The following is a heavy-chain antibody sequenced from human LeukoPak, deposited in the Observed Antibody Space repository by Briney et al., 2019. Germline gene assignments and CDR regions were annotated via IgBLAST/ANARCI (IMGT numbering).Heavy chain of an antibody. V-gene: IGHV1-46*04. J-gene: IGHJ4*02. CDR2: INPLSGST. D-gene: IGHD2-21*01. CDR1: GYTFTSYL. CDR3: GRSVAFREIPRDF. Sequence: ASVKVSCKTSGYTFTSYLIHWVRQAPEQGLEWMGIINPLSGSTTYAQNLQGRVTMTSDTSTSTVYVELSSLRSEDTAVYYCGRSVAFREIPRDFWGQGTLVTVSS.